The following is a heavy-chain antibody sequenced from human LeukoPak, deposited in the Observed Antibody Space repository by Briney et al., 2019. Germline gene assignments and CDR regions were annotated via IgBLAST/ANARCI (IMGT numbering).Heavy chain of an antibody. D-gene: IGHD1-26*01. V-gene: IGHV1-46*01. Sequence: VASVKVSCKASGYTFTSYYMHWVRQDPGQGLQWMGIINPSGGSTDYAQNFQGRVTMTRDTSTSTVYMELSSLRSEDTAVYYCTRRGHSGTYRQGSVAFDIWGQGTMVTVSS. CDR2: INPSGGST. CDR1: GYTFTSYY. CDR3: TRRGHSGTYRQGSVAFDI. J-gene: IGHJ3*02.